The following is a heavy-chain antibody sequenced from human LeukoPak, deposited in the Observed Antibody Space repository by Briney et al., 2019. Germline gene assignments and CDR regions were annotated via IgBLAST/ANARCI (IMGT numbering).Heavy chain of an antibody. Sequence: AGYLRLYCSASGFTFSRYGMYRDRPAQGQGLEWVALISYDKSHRYYADSVKSRFTIARDNSKNTMYLQMNSLRAEDTAVYYCAKSPDTWNYGFLEYWGQGTLVTVSS. CDR2: ISYDKSHR. CDR1: GFTFSRYG. D-gene: IGHD1-7*01. CDR3: AKSPDTWNYGFLEY. V-gene: IGHV3-30*18. J-gene: IGHJ4*02.